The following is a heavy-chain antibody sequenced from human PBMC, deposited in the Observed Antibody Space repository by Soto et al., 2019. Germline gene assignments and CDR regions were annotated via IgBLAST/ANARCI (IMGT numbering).Heavy chain of an antibody. D-gene: IGHD3-22*01. CDR2: ISWNSGDV. J-gene: IGHJ5*02. CDR3: AKAPNVVTHLVDP. V-gene: IGHV3-9*01. Sequence: EVQLVEYGGGLVQPGRSLRLSCAASGFMFDDFAMHWVRQAPGKGLEWVSGISWNSGDVAYADSVKGRFTISRDNAKHSVYLHLNSLRREDTALYYCAKAPNVVTHLVDPWGQGTLVTVSS. CDR1: GFMFDDFA.